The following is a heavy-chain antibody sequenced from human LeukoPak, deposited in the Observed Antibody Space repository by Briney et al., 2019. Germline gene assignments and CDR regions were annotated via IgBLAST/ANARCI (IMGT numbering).Heavy chain of an antibody. Sequence: KPSETLSLTCTVSGYSISSGYYWGWIRQPPGKGLEWIGYIYYSGSTNYNPSLKSRVTISVDTSKNQFSLKLSSVTAADTAVYYCARGPYRRNQKYYYYYMDVWGKGTTVTVSS. D-gene: IGHD1-26*01. CDR2: IYYSGST. CDR3: ARGPYRRNQKYYYYYMDV. CDR1: GYSISSGYY. J-gene: IGHJ6*03. V-gene: IGHV4-38-2*02.